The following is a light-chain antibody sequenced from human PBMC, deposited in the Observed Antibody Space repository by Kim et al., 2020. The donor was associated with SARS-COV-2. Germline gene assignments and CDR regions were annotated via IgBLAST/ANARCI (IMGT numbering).Light chain of an antibody. CDR1: QSISRW. J-gene: IGKJ2*01. Sequence: ASVGDTVTITCPASQSISRWLAWYQQKLGKAPKLLIYDASTLESGVTSRFSGSGSGTEFTLTITSLQPDDFATYYCQQYNSYSPYTFGQGTKLEIK. V-gene: IGKV1-5*01. CDR3: QQYNSYSPYT. CDR2: DAS.